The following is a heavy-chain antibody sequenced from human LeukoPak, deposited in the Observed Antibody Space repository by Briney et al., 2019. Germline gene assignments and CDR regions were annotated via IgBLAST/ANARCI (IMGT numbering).Heavy chain of an antibody. J-gene: IGHJ4*02. V-gene: IGHV3-7*01. Sequence: PGGSLRLSCAASGFTFADHTMHWVRQPPGRGQEWVANIKQDGSEKYYVDSVKGRFTISRDNAKNSLYLQMNSLRAEDTAVYYCARALFGLSNYWGQGTLVTVSS. CDR2: IKQDGSEK. CDR3: ARALFGLSNY. D-gene: IGHD2-21*01. CDR1: GFTFADHT.